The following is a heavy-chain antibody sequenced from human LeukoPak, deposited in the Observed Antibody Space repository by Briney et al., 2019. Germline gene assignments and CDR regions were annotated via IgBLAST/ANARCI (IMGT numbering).Heavy chain of an antibody. CDR2: IYSDGST. D-gene: IGHD1-26*01. CDR3: ARELREHGVFDI. V-gene: IGHV3-53*01. J-gene: IGHJ3*02. Sequence: GGSLRLSCAASGFTVSSNYMSWVRQAPGTGPEWVSEIYSDGSTYYAASVKGRFSISRDKSKNTVYLQMNSLRAEDTAVYYCARELREHGVFDIWGQGTMVTVSS. CDR1: GFTVSSNY.